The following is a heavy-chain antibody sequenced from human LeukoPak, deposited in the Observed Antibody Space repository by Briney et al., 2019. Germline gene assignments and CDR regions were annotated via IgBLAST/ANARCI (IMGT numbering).Heavy chain of an antibody. Sequence: SVKVSCKTSGGTFSSYAISWVRQAPGQGLEWMGGIIPIFGTANYAQEFQGRVTITTDESTSTAYMELSSLRSEDTAVYYCARVRSTSNYGARGRNWFDPWGQGTLVTVSS. CDR2: IIPIFGTA. CDR3: ARVRSTSNYGARGRNWFDP. J-gene: IGHJ5*02. CDR1: GGTFSSYA. D-gene: IGHD2-2*01. V-gene: IGHV1-69*05.